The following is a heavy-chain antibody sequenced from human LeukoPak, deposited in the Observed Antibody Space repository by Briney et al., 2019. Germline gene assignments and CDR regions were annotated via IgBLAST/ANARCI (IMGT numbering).Heavy chain of an antibody. Sequence: GGSLRLSCAASGFTFSSYAMQWVRQAPGKGLEWVAVISYDGSNKYYADYVKGRFTISRDNSKNTLYLQMNSLRAEDTAVYYCASIYGSGNYYGMDVWGKGTTVTVSS. D-gene: IGHD3-10*01. CDR3: ASIYGSGNYYGMDV. V-gene: IGHV3-30*04. J-gene: IGHJ6*04. CDR2: ISYDGSNK. CDR1: GFTFSSYA.